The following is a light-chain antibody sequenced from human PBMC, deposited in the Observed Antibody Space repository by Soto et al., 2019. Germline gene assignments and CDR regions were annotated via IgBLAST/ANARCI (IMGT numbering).Light chain of an antibody. CDR1: QNITNN. J-gene: IGKJ5*01. V-gene: IGKV1-33*01. CDR3: QQYYGLPPPT. Sequence: DIRLTQSPSSLSASMGDRFTITCQASQNITNNLSWYQQKPGKAPNLLIYHASKLAKGVTSRFSGSGSGTDFSFIITSLQREDLATYYCQQYYGLPPPTFGQGTRLEIK. CDR2: HAS.